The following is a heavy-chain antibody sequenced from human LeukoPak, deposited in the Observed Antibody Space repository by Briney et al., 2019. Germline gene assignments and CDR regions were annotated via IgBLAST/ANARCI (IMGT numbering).Heavy chain of an antibody. CDR3: ARASEWPNNWFDP. J-gene: IGHJ5*02. Sequence: GGSLRLSCAASGFTFSSYSMNWVRQAPGKGLEWVSSISSSSSYIYYADSVKGRFTISRDNAKNSLYLQMNSLRAEDTAVYYCARASEWPNNWFDPWGQGTLVTVSS. CDR2: ISSSSSYI. V-gene: IGHV3-21*04. D-gene: IGHD3-3*01. CDR1: GFTFSSYS.